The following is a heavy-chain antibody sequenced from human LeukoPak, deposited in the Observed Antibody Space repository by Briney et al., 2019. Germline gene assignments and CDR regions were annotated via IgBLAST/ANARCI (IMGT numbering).Heavy chain of an antibody. CDR2: IIPIFGTA. CDR1: GGTFSNYA. Sequence: SVKVSCKASGGTFSNYAISWVRQAPGQGLEWMGGIIPIFGTANYAQKFQGRVTITADESTSTAYMQLSSLRSEDTAVYYCAREINEVTPLRYFDYWGQGTLVTVSS. J-gene: IGHJ4*02. D-gene: IGHD4-23*01. V-gene: IGHV1-69*01. CDR3: AREINEVTPLRYFDY.